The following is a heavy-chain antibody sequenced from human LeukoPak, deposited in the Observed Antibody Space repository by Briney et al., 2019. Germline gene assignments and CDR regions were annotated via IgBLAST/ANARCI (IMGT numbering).Heavy chain of an antibody. J-gene: IGHJ6*02. CDR3: ATSRRGYGSGSYDYYYYGMDV. Sequence: GASLKISCKGSGYSFTSYWIGWVRPMPGKGLEWMGIIYPGDSDTRYSPSFQGQVTISADKSISTAYLQWSSLKASDTAMYYCATSRRGYGSGSYDYYYYGMDVWGQGTTVTVSS. D-gene: IGHD3-10*01. CDR2: IYPGDSDT. V-gene: IGHV5-51*01. CDR1: GYSFTSYW.